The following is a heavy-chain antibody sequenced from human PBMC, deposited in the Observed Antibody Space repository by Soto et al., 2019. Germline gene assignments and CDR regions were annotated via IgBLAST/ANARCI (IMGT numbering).Heavy chain of an antibody. Sequence: QVQLQESGPGLVKPSQTLSLTCTVSGGSISSGGYYWSWIRQHPGKGLEWIGYIYYSGSTYYNPSLKSRVTISVDTSKNQFSLKLSSVTAADTAVYYCVRVSDLWDKQNDAFDIWGQGTMVTVSS. CDR3: VRVSDLWDKQNDAFDI. CDR2: IYYSGST. CDR1: GGSISSGGYY. J-gene: IGHJ3*02. V-gene: IGHV4-31*03. D-gene: IGHD1-26*01.